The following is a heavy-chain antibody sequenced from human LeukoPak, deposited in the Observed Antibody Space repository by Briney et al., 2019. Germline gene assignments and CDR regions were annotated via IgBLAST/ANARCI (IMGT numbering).Heavy chain of an antibody. J-gene: IGHJ5*02. CDR3: ARRPSKRGYSGYVWFDP. CDR1: GGTFTSYD. V-gene: IGHV1-8*03. CDR2: MNPNSGNT. D-gene: IGHD5-12*01. Sequence: ASVKVSCKASGGTFTSYDINWVRQATGQGLEWMGWMNPNSGNTGYAQKFQGRVTITRNTSISTAYMELSSLRSEDTAVYYCARRPSKRGYSGYVWFDPWGQGTLVTVPS.